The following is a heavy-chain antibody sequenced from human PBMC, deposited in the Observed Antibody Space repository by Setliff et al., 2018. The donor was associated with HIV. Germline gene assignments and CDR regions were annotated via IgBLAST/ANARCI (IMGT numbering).Heavy chain of an antibody. CDR3: ARDLLYCGGDCPLTAGYYYGMDV. V-gene: IGHV1-2*02. Sequence: ASVKVSCKASGYTFTGYYMHWVRQAPGQGLEWMGWINPNSGGTNYAQKFQGRVTMTRDTSISTAYMELSRLRSDDTAVYYCARDLLYCGGDCPLTAGYYYGMDVWGQGTTVTVSS. CDR2: INPNSGGT. J-gene: IGHJ6*02. CDR1: GYTFTGYY. D-gene: IGHD2-21*02.